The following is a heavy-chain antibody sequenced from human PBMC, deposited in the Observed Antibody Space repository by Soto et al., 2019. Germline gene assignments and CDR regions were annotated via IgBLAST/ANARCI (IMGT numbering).Heavy chain of an antibody. Sequence: QVQLVQSGAEVKKPGASVKVSCKASGYTFTSYAMHWVRQAPGQRLEWMGWINAGNGNTKYSQKFQGRVTITRHTSASTAKKKLSSLRSEDTAVYYCAGPHYYGSGSPLGYWGQGTLVTVSS. CDR1: GYTFTSYA. CDR2: INAGNGNT. J-gene: IGHJ4*02. CDR3: AGPHYYGSGSPLGY. D-gene: IGHD3-10*01. V-gene: IGHV1-3*01.